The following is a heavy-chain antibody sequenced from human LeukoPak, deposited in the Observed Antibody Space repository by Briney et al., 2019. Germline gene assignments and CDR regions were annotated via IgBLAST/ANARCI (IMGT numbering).Heavy chain of an antibody. J-gene: IGHJ4*02. Sequence: GGSLRLSCAASGCTFSSYAVSWVRQAPGKGLEWLSAISGSGGSTYYADSMNGRFTNTRDNTKNTPSQKLNSLRAEDTAVEYCAKSLGSVVVTANDYWGQGTLVTVSS. CDR1: GCTFSSYA. V-gene: IGHV3-23*01. CDR3: AKSLGSVVVTANDY. CDR2: ISGSGGST. D-gene: IGHD2-21*02.